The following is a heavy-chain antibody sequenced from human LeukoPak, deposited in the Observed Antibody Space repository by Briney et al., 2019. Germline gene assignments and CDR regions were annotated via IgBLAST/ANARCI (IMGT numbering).Heavy chain of an antibody. V-gene: IGHV4-34*01. J-gene: IGHJ5*02. Sequence: SETLSLTCAVYGGSFSGYYWSWIRQPPGKGLEWIGEINHSGSTYYNPSLKSRVTISVDTSKNQFSLKLSSVTAADTAVYYCARGDSSGSLPYNWFDPWGQGTLVTVSS. D-gene: IGHD6-19*01. CDR3: ARGDSSGSLPYNWFDP. CDR2: INHSGST. CDR1: GGSFSGYY.